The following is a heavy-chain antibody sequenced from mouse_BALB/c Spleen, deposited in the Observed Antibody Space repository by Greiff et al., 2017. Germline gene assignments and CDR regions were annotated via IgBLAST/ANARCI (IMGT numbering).Heavy chain of an antibody. Sequence: QVHVKQSGPGLVQPSQSLSITCTVSGFSLTSYGVHWVRQSPGKGLEWLGVIWSGGSTDYNAAFISRLSISKDNSKSQVFFKMNSLQANDTAIYYCASQLDYYAMDYWGQGTSVTVSS. D-gene: IGHD4-1*02. J-gene: IGHJ4*01. V-gene: IGHV2-2*02. CDR3: ASQLDYYAMDY. CDR1: GFSLTSYG. CDR2: IWSGGST.